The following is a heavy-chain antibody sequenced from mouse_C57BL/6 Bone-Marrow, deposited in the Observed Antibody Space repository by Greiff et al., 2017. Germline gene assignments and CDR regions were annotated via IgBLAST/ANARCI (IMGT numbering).Heavy chain of an antibody. D-gene: IGHD2-3*01. CDR3: TTHDGCSYYVDY. Sequence: VQLQQSGAELVRPGASVKLSCTASGFNIKDDYMHWVKQRPEQGLEWIGWIDPENGDTEYASKFKGKATITADTSSNTAYLQLSSLTSEDTAVYYRTTHDGCSYYVDYWGQGTALTVSS. V-gene: IGHV14-4*01. J-gene: IGHJ2*01. CDR2: IDPENGDT. CDR1: GFNIKDDY.